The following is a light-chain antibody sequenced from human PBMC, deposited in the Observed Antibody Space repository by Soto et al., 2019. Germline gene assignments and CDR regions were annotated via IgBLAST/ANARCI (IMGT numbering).Light chain of an antibody. CDR2: DVS. V-gene: IGLV2-11*01. CDR1: SSDVGSYNY. CDR3: CSYAGSYTLYV. J-gene: IGLJ1*01. Sequence: QSVLTEPRSVSVSPGQSVTVSCTGTSSDVGSYNYVSWYQQHPGKAPKLMIYDVSKRPSGVPDRFSGSKSGNTASLTISGLQAEDEADHYCCSYAGSYTLYVFGTGSKVTVL.